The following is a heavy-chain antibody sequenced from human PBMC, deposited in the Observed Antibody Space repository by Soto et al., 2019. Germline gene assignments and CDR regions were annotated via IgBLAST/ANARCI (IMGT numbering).Heavy chain of an antibody. CDR1: GFSRTTSGVG. D-gene: IGHD3-16*01. CDR3: SHSLGEDWFHP. J-gene: IGHJ5*02. Sequence: QITLKESGPTLVKSTQTLTLTCTFSGFSRTTSGVGVGWIRQPPGKALEWLALIYWDDDKRYSPSLKSRLTITKDTSKNQVVLMMTNMDPVDTATYSCSHSLGEDWFHPWGQGPLVTVSS. CDR2: IYWDDDK. V-gene: IGHV2-5*02.